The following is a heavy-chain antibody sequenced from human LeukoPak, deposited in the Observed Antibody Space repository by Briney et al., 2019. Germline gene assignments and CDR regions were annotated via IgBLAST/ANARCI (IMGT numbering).Heavy chain of an antibody. CDR2: INPNSGGT. V-gene: IGHV1-2*02. Sequence: ASVKVSCKASGYTFTGYSMHWVRQAPGQGLEWMGWINPNSGGTNYAQKFQGRVTMTRDTSISTAYMELSRLRSDDTAVYYCARLVVPAATSTNFDYWGQGTLVTVSS. CDR3: ARLVVPAATSTNFDY. CDR1: GYTFTGYS. D-gene: IGHD2-2*01. J-gene: IGHJ4*02.